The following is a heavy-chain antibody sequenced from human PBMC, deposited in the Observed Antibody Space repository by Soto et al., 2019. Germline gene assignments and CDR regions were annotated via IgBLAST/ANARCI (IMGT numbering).Heavy chain of an antibody. CDR3: ARGPAGYYYDSSGYSGFDY. Sequence: SETLSLTCTVSGGSISSYYWSWIRQPVGKGLEWIGRIYTSGSTNYNPSLKSRVTMSVDTSKNQFSLKLSSVTAADTAVYYCARGPAGYYYDSSGYSGFDYWGQGTLVTVSS. D-gene: IGHD3-22*01. CDR1: GGSISSYY. CDR2: IYTSGST. V-gene: IGHV4-4*07. J-gene: IGHJ4*02.